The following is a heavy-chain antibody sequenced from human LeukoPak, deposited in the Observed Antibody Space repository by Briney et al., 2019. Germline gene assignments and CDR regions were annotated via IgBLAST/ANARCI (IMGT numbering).Heavy chain of an antibody. CDR1: GFTFSSYA. J-gene: IGHJ4*02. CDR2: ISGSGGST. CDR3: AGAGGLPMGGYYFDY. D-gene: IGHD2-21*02. V-gene: IGHV3-23*01. Sequence: PGGSLRLSCAASGFTFSSYAMSWVRQAPGKGLEWVSAISGSGGSTYYADSVKGRFTISRDNSKNTLYLQMNSLRAEDTAVYYCAGAGGLPMGGYYFDYWGQGTLVTVSS.